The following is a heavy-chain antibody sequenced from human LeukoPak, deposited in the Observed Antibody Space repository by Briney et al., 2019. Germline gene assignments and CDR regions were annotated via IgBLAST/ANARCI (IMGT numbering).Heavy chain of an antibody. CDR3: ARVYRSGGSIDY. D-gene: IGHD2-15*01. CDR1: RFTFSDYY. CDR2: ISNTGSTM. V-gene: IGHV3-11*04. Sequence: GGSLRLSCAASRFTFSDYYMTWIRQAPGKGLEWVSYISNTGSTMYYADSVEGRFTISRDNAKNSLYLQMNSLRAEDTAVYYCARVYRSGGSIDYWGQGTLVTVSS. J-gene: IGHJ4*02.